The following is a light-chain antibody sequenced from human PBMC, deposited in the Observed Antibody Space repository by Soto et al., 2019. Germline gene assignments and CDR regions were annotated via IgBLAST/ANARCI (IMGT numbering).Light chain of an antibody. J-gene: IGKJ1*01. CDR2: GAS. Sequence: EIVLTQSPGTLSLSPGERATLSCRASQSVSNNYLAWYQQKPGQAPRLLIYGASNRATGIPDRFSGSGSGKDFTLTSSRLEPEDFSVYYCQQYGSSGTFGQGTKVEIK. V-gene: IGKV3-20*01. CDR1: QSVSNNY. CDR3: QQYGSSGT.